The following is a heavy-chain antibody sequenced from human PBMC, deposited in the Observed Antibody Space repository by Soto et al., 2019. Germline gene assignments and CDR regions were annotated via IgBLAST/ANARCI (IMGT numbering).Heavy chain of an antibody. CDR1: GFTFSNYA. CDR2: SSGAGGIT. V-gene: IGHV3-23*01. D-gene: IGHD4-17*01. Sequence: EVQLLESGGGMVQPGGSLRISCAVSGFTFSNYAMSWVRQAPGKGLEWVSSSSGAGGITHYAESVRGRFTISRDNSKDTLYLQMNSLSAEDTAVYYCAKDKSRGVTVTPDYWGQGTLVTVSS. CDR3: AKDKSRGVTVTPDY. J-gene: IGHJ4*02.